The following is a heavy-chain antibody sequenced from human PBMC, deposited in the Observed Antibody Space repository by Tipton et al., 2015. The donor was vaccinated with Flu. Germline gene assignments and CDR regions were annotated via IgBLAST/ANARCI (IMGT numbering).Heavy chain of an antibody. Sequence: SLRLSCSASGFSFSIHGMNWVRQAPGKGLEWVSCVSSSSSYIYYVDSVKGRFTISRDNAKNSLYLEMNSLRAEDTAVYYCARDRAAAAPDYWGQGTLVTVSS. D-gene: IGHD6-13*01. V-gene: IGHV3-21*01. CDR2: VSSSSSYI. CDR1: GFSFSIHG. CDR3: ARDRAAAAPDY. J-gene: IGHJ4*02.